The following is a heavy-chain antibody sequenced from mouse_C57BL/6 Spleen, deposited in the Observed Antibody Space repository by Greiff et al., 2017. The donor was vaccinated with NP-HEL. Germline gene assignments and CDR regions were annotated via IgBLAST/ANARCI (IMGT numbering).Heavy chain of an antibody. Sequence: QVQLKESGAELVRPGASVKLSCKASGYTFTDYYINWVKQRPGQGLEWIGRIYPGSGNTYYNEKFKGKATLTAEKSSSTAYMPLSSLTSEDSAVDFGARGRYNSYAYYFDYWGQGTTLTVAS. V-gene: IGHV1-76*01. CDR1: GYTFTDYY. D-gene: IGHD2-12*01. CDR2: IYPGSGNT. J-gene: IGHJ2*01. CDR3: ARGRYNSYAYYFDY.